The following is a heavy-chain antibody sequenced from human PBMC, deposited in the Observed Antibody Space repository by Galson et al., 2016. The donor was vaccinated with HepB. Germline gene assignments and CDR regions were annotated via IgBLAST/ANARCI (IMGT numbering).Heavy chain of an antibody. CDR1: GFTFGDYA. J-gene: IGHJ6*02. Sequence: SLRLSCAASGFTFGDYAMNWFRQSPGKGLEWVGFIRSKASGGSTEYAASVKGRFTLSRDDSRSIAYLQMNSLTTEDTAVYFCTRDPGGTSYDFWSGFYTDYYYYGLDVWGQGTTVTVSS. V-gene: IGHV3-49*03. D-gene: IGHD3-3*01. CDR2: IRSKASGGST. CDR3: TRDPGGTSYDFWSGFYTDYYYYGLDV.